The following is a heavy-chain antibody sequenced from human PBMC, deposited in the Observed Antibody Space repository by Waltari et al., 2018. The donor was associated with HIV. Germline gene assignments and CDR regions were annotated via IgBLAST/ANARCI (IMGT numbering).Heavy chain of an antibody. CDR1: GYTFTSFG. Sequence: QVQLVQSGAEVKKPGASVKVSCKASGYTFTSFGISWVRQAPGQGLEWMGWISAYNGNTNYAQKLQGRVTMTTDTSTSTAYMELRSLRSDDTAVYYCARDIHGPPGGPRLELRHWGQGTLVTVSS. D-gene: IGHD1-7*01. CDR3: ARDIHGPPGGPRLELRH. CDR2: ISAYNGNT. J-gene: IGHJ4*02. V-gene: IGHV1-18*01.